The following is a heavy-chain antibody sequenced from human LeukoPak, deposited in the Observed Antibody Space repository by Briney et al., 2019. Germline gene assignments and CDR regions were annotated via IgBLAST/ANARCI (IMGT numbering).Heavy chain of an antibody. J-gene: IGHJ4*02. Sequence: SETLSLTCTVSGGSIRSYYWSWIRQPPGEGLEWVGYIFYTGSTNYNPSLKSRVTTSVDTSKNQFSLKLSSVTAADTAVYYCAGGERGYSYGPLDFWGQGTLVIVSS. D-gene: IGHD5-18*01. CDR3: AGGERGYSYGPLDF. CDR1: GGSIRSYY. V-gene: IGHV4-59*08. CDR2: IFYTGST.